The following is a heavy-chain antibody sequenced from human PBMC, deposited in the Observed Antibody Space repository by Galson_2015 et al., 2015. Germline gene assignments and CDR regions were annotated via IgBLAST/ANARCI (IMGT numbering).Heavy chain of an antibody. J-gene: IGHJ5*02. CDR1: GYTFTSYD. CDR2: MNPNSGNT. D-gene: IGHD6-13*01. CDR3: ARGKARIAAGTFDP. Sequence: SVKVSCKASGYTFTSYDINWVRQATGQGLEWMGWMNPNSGNTGYAQKFQGRVTMTRNTSISTAYMELSSLRSEDTAVYYCARGKARIAAGTFDPWGQGTLVTVSS. V-gene: IGHV1-8*01.